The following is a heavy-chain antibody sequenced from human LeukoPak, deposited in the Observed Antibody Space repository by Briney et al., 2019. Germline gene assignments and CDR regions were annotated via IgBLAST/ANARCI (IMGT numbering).Heavy chain of an antibody. CDR3: ARQMTTRPLGRTFDL. CDR1: GGSFSGYY. CDR2: VYYSGSTT. V-gene: IGHV4-59*01. D-gene: IGHD4-17*01. J-gene: IGHJ3*01. Sequence: SETLSLTCTVSGGSFSGYYWNWIRQPSGKGLEWIGYVYYSGSTTDSTPSLRSRVTVSVDSSKNQFSLNLYSVTASDTAVYYCARQMTTRPLGRTFDLWGQGTMVTVSS.